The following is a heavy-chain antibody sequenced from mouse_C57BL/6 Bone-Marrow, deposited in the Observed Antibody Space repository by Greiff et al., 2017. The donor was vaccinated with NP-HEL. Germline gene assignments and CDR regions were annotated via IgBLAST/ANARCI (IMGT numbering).Heavy chain of an antibody. V-gene: IGHV1-66*01. J-gene: IGHJ2*01. CDR3: ARQLRLPPYFDY. Sequence: VQLQQSGPELVKPGASVKISCKASGYSFTSYYIHWVKQRPGQGLEWIGWIYPGSGNTKYNEKFKGKATLTADTSSSTAYMQLSSLTSEDSAVYYCARQLRLPPYFDYWGQGTTLTVSS. CDR2: IYPGSGNT. D-gene: IGHD3-2*02. CDR1: GYSFTSYY.